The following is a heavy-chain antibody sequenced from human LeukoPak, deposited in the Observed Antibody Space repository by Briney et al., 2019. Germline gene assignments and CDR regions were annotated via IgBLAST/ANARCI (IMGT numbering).Heavy chain of an antibody. CDR1: GFTFSSYE. Sequence: PGGSLRLSCAASGFTFSSYEMNWVRQALGKGLEWVSYISSSGSTIYYADSVKGRFTISRDNAKNSLYLQMNSLRAEDTAVYYCARDQGYYDFWSGYYGAGAFDIWGQGTMVTVSS. D-gene: IGHD3-3*01. V-gene: IGHV3-48*03. CDR3: ARDQGYYDFWSGYYGAGAFDI. J-gene: IGHJ3*02. CDR2: ISSSGSTI.